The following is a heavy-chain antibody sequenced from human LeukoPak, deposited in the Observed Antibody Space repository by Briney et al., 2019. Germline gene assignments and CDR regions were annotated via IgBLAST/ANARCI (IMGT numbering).Heavy chain of an antibody. V-gene: IGHV3-21*01. CDR2: ISGGSGYI. CDR3: VGGPIAAAGEDY. D-gene: IGHD6-13*01. Sequence: GGSLRLSCAASGFTFSTYSMNWVRQAPGKGLEWVSSISGGSGYIYYADSVKGRFTISRDNAKNPLYLQMNSLRAEDTAMYYCVGGPIAAAGEDYWGQGILVTVSS. CDR1: GFTFSTYS. J-gene: IGHJ4*02.